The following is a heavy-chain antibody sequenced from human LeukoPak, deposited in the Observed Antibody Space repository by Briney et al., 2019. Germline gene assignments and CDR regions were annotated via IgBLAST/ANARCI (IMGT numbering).Heavy chain of an antibody. Sequence: SETLSLTCAVSGGAISGYYWSWIRQPPGKGLEWIGYIYDSGSTNYNPSLKSRVTISADTSKIQLSLKLSSVTAADTAVYYCARAELTTVTTYVYWGQGTLVTVSS. J-gene: IGHJ4*02. CDR1: GGAISGYY. CDR3: ARAELTTVTTYVY. V-gene: IGHV4-59*01. D-gene: IGHD4-17*01. CDR2: IYDSGST.